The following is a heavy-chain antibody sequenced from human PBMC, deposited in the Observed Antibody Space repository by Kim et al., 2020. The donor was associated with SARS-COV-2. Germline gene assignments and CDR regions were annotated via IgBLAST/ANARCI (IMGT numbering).Heavy chain of an antibody. CDR3: ARASYSSSWYGVYYYYGMDV. Sequence: GGSLRLSCAASGFTFSSYDMHRVRQATGKGLEWVSAIGTAGDTYYPGSVKGRFTISRENAKNSLYLQMNSLRAGDTAVYYCARASYSSSWYGVYYYYGMDVWGQGTTVTVSS. CDR2: IGTAGDT. D-gene: IGHD6-13*01. V-gene: IGHV3-13*01. J-gene: IGHJ6*02. CDR1: GFTFSSYD.